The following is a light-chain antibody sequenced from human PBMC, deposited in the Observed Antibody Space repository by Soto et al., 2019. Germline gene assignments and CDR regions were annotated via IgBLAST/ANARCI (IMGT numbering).Light chain of an antibody. J-gene: IGKJ1*01. CDR1: HSVSSN. Sequence: EILMAQSPATLSVSPGERATLSCRASHSVSSNLAWYQQKPGQAPRLLIYGASTRATGVPARFSGSGSGTEFTLTITSLQSEDFAIYYCQQYSNWWSFGQGTKV. CDR3: QQYSNWWS. CDR2: GAS. V-gene: IGKV3-15*01.